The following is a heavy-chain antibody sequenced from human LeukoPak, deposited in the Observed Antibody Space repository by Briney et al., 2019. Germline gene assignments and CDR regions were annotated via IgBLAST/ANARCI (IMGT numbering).Heavy chain of an antibody. V-gene: IGHV3-21*01. CDR2: ISSSSSYV. CDR1: GFTFSSYS. Sequence: GGSLRLSCAASGFTFSSYSMNWVRQAPGKGLEWVSSISSSSSYVYYADSVKGRFTISRDNAKNSLYLQMNSLRAEDTAVYYCARDGYYYDSSGYYQEAFDIWGQGTMVTVSS. CDR3: ARDGYYYDSSGYYQEAFDI. J-gene: IGHJ3*02. D-gene: IGHD3-22*01.